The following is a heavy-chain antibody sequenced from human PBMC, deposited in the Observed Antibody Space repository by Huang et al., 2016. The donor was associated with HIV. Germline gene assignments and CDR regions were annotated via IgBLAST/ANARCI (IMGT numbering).Heavy chain of an antibody. J-gene: IGHJ4*02. CDR3: ARVPSDHFSDY. CDR2: VSAYSGYT. V-gene: IGHV1-18*01. CDR1: GYTFSIYG. Sequence: QIQLVQSGPEVKKPGASVKVSCKASGYTFSIYGISWVRQAPGQGPEWMGWVSAYSGYTNYSQKFQGRVTMTADPSTSNAYMDLRSLTSDDTAVYYCARVPSDHFSDYWGQGTLVTVSS.